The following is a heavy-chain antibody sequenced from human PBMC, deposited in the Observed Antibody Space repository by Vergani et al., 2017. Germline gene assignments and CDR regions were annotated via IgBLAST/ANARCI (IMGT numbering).Heavy chain of an antibody. Sequence: VQMVESGGGLVQPGGSLRLSCAASGFIFSDHYMDWVRQAPGKGLEWVALISNDGRHTYYADSVRGRFSISRDNSKNTLYLQMNSLRTEDTANYYCRGEMDVWGKGTTVTVSS. CDR1: GFIFSDHY. V-gene: IGHV3-30*03. CDR2: ISNDGRHT. CDR3: RGEMDV. J-gene: IGHJ6*04.